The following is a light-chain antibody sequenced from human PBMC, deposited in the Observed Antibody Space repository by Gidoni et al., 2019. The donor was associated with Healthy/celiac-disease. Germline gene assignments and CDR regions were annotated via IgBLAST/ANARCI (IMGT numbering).Light chain of an antibody. Sequence: QSVLTQPPSVSVAPGPRVTISCTGSSSKIGAGYDVPWYQQLPGTAPKLLIYGNSNRPSGVPDRFSGSKSGTSASLAITGLQAEDEADYYCQSYDSSLSVYVFGTGTKVTVL. CDR3: QSYDSSLSVYV. CDR1: SSKIGAGYD. CDR2: GNS. V-gene: IGLV1-40*01. J-gene: IGLJ1*01.